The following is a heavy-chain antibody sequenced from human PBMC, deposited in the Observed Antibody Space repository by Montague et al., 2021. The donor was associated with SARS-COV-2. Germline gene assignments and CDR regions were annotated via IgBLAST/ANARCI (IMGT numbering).Heavy chain of an antibody. V-gene: IGHV4-34*01. Sequence: TLSLTCAVHGGSFSTYSWNWIRQPPGKGLEWIGEINHGGSTKYSPSLKSRLTISADTSKNQFSLKLTSVAAADTAVYYCARLRDGVVPSPILGVGPYYSYYYMDVWGRGTTVTVPS. CDR1: GGSFSTYS. CDR3: ARLRDGVVPSPILGVGPYYSYYYMDV. D-gene: IGHD3-10*01. CDR2: INHGGST. J-gene: IGHJ6*03.